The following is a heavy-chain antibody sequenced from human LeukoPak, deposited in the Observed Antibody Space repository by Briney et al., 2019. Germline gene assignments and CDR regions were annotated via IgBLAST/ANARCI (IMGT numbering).Heavy chain of an antibody. V-gene: IGHV4-34*01. J-gene: IGHJ5*02. CDR2: INHSGST. Sequence: KPSETLSLTCAVYGGSFSGYYWSWIRQPPGRGLEWIGEINHSGSTNYNPSLKSRVTISVDTSKNQFSLKLSSVTAADTAVYYCARVTGSTTYSSSWTNWVNPWGQGTMVTVSS. CDR3: ARVTGSTTYSSSWTNWVNP. CDR1: GGSFSGYY. D-gene: IGHD6-13*01.